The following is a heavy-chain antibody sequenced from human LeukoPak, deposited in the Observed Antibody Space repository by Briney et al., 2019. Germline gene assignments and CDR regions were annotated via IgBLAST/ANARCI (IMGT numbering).Heavy chain of an antibody. CDR3: ARGIAAAGFDI. J-gene: IGHJ3*02. D-gene: IGHD6-13*01. CDR1: GFTFSSYS. Sequence: GGSLRLSCAASGFTFSSYSMNWVRQAPGKGLEWVSSISSSSYIYYADSVKGRFTISRDNAKNSLYLQMNSLRAEDTAVYYCARGIAAAGFDIWGQGTMVTVSS. V-gene: IGHV3-21*01. CDR2: ISSSSYI.